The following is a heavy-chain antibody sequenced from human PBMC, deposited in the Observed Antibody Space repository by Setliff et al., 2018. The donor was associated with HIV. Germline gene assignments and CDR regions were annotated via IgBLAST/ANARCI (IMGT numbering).Heavy chain of an antibody. V-gene: IGHV3-33*06. J-gene: IGHJ4*02. Sequence: PGGSLRLSCAASGFTFSSYGMHWVRQAPGKGLEWVAVIWYDGSNKYYADSVKDRFTIPRDNSKNTLYLQMNSLRAEDTAVYYCAKDLVTTTVPDYWGQETLVTVSS. CDR3: AKDLVTTTVPDY. CDR2: IWYDGSNK. CDR1: GFTFSSYG. D-gene: IGHD1-1*01.